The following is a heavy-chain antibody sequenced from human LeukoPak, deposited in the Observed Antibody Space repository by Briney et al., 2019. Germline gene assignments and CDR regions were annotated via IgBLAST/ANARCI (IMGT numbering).Heavy chain of an antibody. D-gene: IGHD2-2*01. Sequence: PSETLSLTCTVSGGSVSSSSYYWGWTRQPPGKGLEWIGTIYYSGSTSYNPSLKSRVTISVDTSNNQFSLKLSSLTAAGTAVYYRARQGGELFPAAIGFWGQGTLVTVSS. J-gene: IGHJ4*02. CDR1: GGSVSSSSYY. CDR3: ARQGGELFPAAIGF. V-gene: IGHV4-39*01. CDR2: IYYSGST.